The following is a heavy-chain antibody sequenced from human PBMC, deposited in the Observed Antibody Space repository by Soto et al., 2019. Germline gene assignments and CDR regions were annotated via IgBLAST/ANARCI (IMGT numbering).Heavy chain of an antibody. CDR1: GFTFSSYG. J-gene: IGHJ5*02. V-gene: IGHV3-33*01. D-gene: IGHD3-10*01. Sequence: GGSLRLSCAASGFTFSSYGIHWVRQAPGKGLKWVAVIWYDGSNKYYADSVKGRFTISRDNSKNTLYLQLNSLRAEDTAVYYCARDSSGTVNWFDAWGQGTLVTVSA. CDR2: IWYDGSNK. CDR3: ARDSSGTVNWFDA.